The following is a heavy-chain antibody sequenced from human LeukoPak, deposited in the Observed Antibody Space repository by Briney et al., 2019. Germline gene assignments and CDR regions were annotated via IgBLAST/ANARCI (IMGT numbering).Heavy chain of an antibody. Sequence: GRSLRLSCASSGFTFNTYGMHWVPQAPGKGLEWVALISYDGNYKYYAGSVKGRFTISRDNSKNTLYLQMNSLRAEDTAVYYCAKDGLYSSNLLRPNSGWYYFDYWGQGTLVTVSS. CDR2: ISYDGNYK. CDR1: GFTFNTYG. CDR3: AKDGLYSSNLLRPNSGWYYFDY. V-gene: IGHV3-30*18. J-gene: IGHJ4*02. D-gene: IGHD6-13*01.